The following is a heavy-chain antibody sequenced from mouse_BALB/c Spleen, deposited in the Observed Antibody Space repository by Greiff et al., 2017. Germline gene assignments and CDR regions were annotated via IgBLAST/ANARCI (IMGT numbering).Heavy chain of an antibody. J-gene: IGHJ2*01. Sequence: QVQLKQSGAELVRPGASVKLSCKASGYTFTSYWINWVKQRPGQGLEWIGNIYPSDSYTNYNQKFKDKATLTVDKSSSTAYMQLSSPTSEDSAVYYCTRDGYPDYWGQGTTLTVSS. CDR3: TRDGYPDY. CDR1: GYTFTSYW. D-gene: IGHD2-3*01. CDR2: IYPSDSYT. V-gene: IGHV1-69*02.